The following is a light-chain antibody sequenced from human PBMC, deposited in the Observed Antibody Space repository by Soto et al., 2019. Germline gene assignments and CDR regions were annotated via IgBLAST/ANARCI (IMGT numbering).Light chain of an antibody. CDR1: QSVSSY. CDR2: DAY. V-gene: IGKV3-11*01. Sequence: IVLTQPTATLSLSPGERATLFGRASQSVSSYFAWYQQKPGQAPNLLIYDAYNRATGIPARFSGSGSGTDFTLPISSLEPEDFAVYYCQQRSNWPLTFGQGTRLEIK. CDR3: QQRSNWPLT. J-gene: IGKJ5*01.